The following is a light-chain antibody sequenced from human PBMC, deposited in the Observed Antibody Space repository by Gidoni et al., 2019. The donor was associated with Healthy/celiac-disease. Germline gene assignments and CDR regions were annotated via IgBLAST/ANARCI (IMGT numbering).Light chain of an antibody. V-gene: IGKV1-5*03. CDR2: KAS. J-gene: IGKJ4*01. Sequence: DIQMTQSPSTLSASVGDRVTITCGASQSISSWLAWYQQKPGKAPKLLIYKASSLESGVPSRFSGSGSGTEFTLTISSLQPDDFATYYCQQYNSYSLTFXGXTKVEIK. CDR3: QQYNSYSLT. CDR1: QSISSW.